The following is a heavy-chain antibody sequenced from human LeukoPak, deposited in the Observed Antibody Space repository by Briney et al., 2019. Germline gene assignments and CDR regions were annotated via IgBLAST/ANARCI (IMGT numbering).Heavy chain of an antibody. Sequence: GGSLRLSCAASGFTFDGYTMHWGRQAPGEGLEWVSLISWDGGSTYYADSVKGRFTISRDNSKNSLYLQMNSLRTEDTALYYCAKDKAPRRLLGYFQHWGQGTLVTVSS. CDR2: ISWDGGST. CDR1: GFTFDGYT. V-gene: IGHV3-43*01. CDR3: AKDKAPRRLLGYFQH. J-gene: IGHJ1*01. D-gene: IGHD4-17*01.